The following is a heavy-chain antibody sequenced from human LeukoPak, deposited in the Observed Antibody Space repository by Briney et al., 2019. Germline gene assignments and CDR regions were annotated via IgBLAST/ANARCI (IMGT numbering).Heavy chain of an antibody. V-gene: IGHV1-69*05. Sequence: SVKVSCKTSGGTFSSYAISWVRQAPGQGLEWMGRIIPIFGTANYAQKFQGRVTITTDESTSTAYMELSSLRSEDTAVYYCARDSSYSSGSDAFDIWGQGTMVTVSS. D-gene: IGHD6-19*01. J-gene: IGHJ3*02. CDR1: GGTFSSYA. CDR3: ARDSSYSSGSDAFDI. CDR2: IIPIFGTA.